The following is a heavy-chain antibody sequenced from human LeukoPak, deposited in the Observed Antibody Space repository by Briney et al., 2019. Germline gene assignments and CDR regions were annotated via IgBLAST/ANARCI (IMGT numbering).Heavy chain of an antibody. Sequence: SETLSLTCVVYGGSFSGYYWSWIRQPPGKGLEWIGEINHSGSTNYNPSPKSRVTISVDTSKNQFSLKLSSVTAADTAVYYCARDPGYSSSWYYSPLGDYWGQGTLVTVSS. CDR2: INHSGST. J-gene: IGHJ4*02. CDR3: ARDPGYSSSWYYSPLGDY. D-gene: IGHD6-13*01. V-gene: IGHV4-34*01. CDR1: GGSFSGYY.